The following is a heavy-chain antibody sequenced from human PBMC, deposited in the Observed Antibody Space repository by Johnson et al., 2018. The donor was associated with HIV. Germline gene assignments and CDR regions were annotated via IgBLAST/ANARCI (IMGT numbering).Heavy chain of an antibody. CDR1: GFTFSDYF. D-gene: IGHD3-3*01. J-gene: IGHJ3*01. CDR3: ARVESPYYNFWSGPPHAFDV. Sequence: QEQLVESGGGLVKPGGSLRLSCAASGFTFSDYFMSWIRQAPGKGLQWVSYISGSVSTIYYADSVKGRFTISRDNAKNSLYLQMNSLRAEDTAVYYCARVESPYYNFWSGPPHAFDVWGQGTMVTVSS. CDR2: ISGSVSTI. V-gene: IGHV3-11*04.